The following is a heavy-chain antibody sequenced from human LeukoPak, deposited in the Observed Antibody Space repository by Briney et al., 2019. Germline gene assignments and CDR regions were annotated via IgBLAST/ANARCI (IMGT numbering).Heavy chain of an antibody. J-gene: IGHJ3*02. CDR1: GFTFSSYA. CDR3: AKHFYGSGSYYWAFDI. D-gene: IGHD3-10*01. CDR2: NSGSGGST. V-gene: IGHV3-23*01. Sequence: GGSLRLSCAASGFTFSSYAMSWVRQAPGKGLEWVSANSGSGGSTYYADSVRGRFTISRDNSKNTLYLQMNSLRAEDTAVYYCAKHFYGSGSYYWAFDIWGQGTMVTVSS.